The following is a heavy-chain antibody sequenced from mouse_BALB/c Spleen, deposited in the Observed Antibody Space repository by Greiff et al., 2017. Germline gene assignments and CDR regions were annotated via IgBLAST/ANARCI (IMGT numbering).Heavy chain of an antibody. CDR3: ARSGGRYDYDERAWFAY. V-gene: IGHV1-54*01. CDR2: INPGSGGT. J-gene: IGHJ3*01. CDR1: GYAFTNYL. Sequence: VKLQESGAELVRPGTSVKVSCKASGYAFTNYLIEWVKQRPGQGLEWIGVINPGSGGTNYNEKFKGKATLTADKSSSTAYMQLSSLTSDDSAVYFCARSGGRYDYDERAWFAYWGQGTLVTGSA. D-gene: IGHD2-4*01.